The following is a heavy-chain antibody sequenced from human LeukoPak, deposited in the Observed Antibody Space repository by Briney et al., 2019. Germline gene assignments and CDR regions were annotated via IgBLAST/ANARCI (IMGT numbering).Heavy chain of an antibody. CDR2: IWYDGSNK. V-gene: IGHV3-33*01. D-gene: IGHD6-19*01. Sequence: GGSLRLSCAASGFTFSSYGVHWVRQAPGKGLEWVAVIWYDGSNKYYADSVKGRFTISRDNSKNTLYLQMNSLRAEDTAVYYCARDWIAVAGTAFLGYWGQGTLVTVSS. J-gene: IGHJ4*02. CDR3: ARDWIAVAGTAFLGY. CDR1: GFTFSSYG.